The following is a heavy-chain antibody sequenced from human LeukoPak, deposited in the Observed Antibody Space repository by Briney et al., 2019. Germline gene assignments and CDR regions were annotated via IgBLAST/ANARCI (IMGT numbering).Heavy chain of an antibody. V-gene: IGHV3-11*04. CDR3: GRGHWGLDY. CDR1: GFTFSDPY. Sequence: PGGSLRLSCAASGFTFSDPYMTWIRQAPGKGLEWVSYISNSGTSIFYADSVKGRFTTSRDNAKSSLYLQMNSLSAEDTAVYYCGRGHWGLDYWGQGALVTVSS. J-gene: IGHJ4*02. D-gene: IGHD7-27*01. CDR2: ISNSGTSI.